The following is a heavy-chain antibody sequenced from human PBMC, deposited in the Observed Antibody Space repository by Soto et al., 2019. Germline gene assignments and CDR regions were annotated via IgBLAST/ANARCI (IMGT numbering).Heavy chain of an antibody. CDR1: GGSISSGGYY. V-gene: IGHV4-31*02. CDR2: IYYSGST. J-gene: IGHJ6*02. CDR3: ARSQGLLPVVYYYYYGMDV. Sequence: SETLSLTXTVSGGSISSGGYYWSWIRQHPGKGLEWIGYIYYSGSTYYNPSLKSRVTISVDTSKNQFSLKLSSVTAADTAVYYCARSQGLLPVVYYYYYGMDVWGQGTTVTVSS. D-gene: IGHD2-15*01.